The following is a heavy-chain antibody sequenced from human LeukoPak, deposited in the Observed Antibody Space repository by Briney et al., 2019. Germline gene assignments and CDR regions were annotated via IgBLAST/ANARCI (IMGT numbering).Heavy chain of an antibody. CDR1: GYTFSGYY. CDR3: ARSGITTIPNFDY. J-gene: IGHJ4*02. D-gene: IGHD5-12*01. V-gene: IGHV1-2*02. Sequence: GASVKVSCKASGYTFSGYYIHWVRQAPGQGLEWMGWMNPNSGATNNAQKFQGRVTLSRDTSISTAYMELSKLRSDDTAVYYCARSGITTIPNFDYWGQGTLATVSS. CDR2: MNPNSGAT.